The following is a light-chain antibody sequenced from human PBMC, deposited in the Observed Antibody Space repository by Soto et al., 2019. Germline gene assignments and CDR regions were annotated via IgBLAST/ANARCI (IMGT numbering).Light chain of an antibody. CDR1: RSINIY. CDR3: QQSHSSPYT. J-gene: IGKJ5*01. CDR2: SAS. Sequence: DIQMTQSPSSLSASVGDRVTITCRASRSINIYLNWYQQKPGKAPKLLIYSASNLQSWVPSRFRGDGVGTHFTLTISSLQPEDFATYHCQQSHSSPYTFGQGTRLEIK. V-gene: IGKV1-39*01.